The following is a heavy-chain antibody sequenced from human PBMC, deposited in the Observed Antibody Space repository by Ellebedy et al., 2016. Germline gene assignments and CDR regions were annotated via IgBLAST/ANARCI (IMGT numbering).Heavy chain of an antibody. CDR2: IKQDGSDQ. D-gene: IGHD3-16*01. V-gene: IGHV3-7*03. CDR1: GFTFSYYG. Sequence: GESLKISCAASGFTFSYYGMSWVRQAPGKGLEWVANIKQDGSDQYCVDSVKGRFTMSRDNAKNSMYLQMNSLRAEDTAVYYCARLNYGNWGQGTLVTVSS. J-gene: IGHJ4*02. CDR3: ARLNYGN.